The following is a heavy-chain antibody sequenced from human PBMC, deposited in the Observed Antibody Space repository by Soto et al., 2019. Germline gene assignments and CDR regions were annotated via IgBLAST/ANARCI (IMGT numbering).Heavy chain of an antibody. Sequence: GGSLRLSCAASGFTFSSYGMHWVRQAPGKGLEWVAVIWYDGSNKYYADSVKGRFTISRDNSKNTLYLQMNSLRAEDTAVYYCARESLTAMVHMDVWGQGTTVTVSS. CDR2: IWYDGSNK. J-gene: IGHJ6*02. CDR3: ARESLTAMVHMDV. D-gene: IGHD5-18*01. CDR1: GFTFSSYG. V-gene: IGHV3-33*01.